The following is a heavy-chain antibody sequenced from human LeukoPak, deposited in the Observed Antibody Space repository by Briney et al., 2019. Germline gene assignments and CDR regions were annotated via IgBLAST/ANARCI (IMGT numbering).Heavy chain of an antibody. D-gene: IGHD3-10*01. CDR1: GFTFSDYY. CDR3: ARLYYYGSGSNKEYFDY. CDR2: VSSSSSYA. J-gene: IGHJ4*02. Sequence: GGSLRLSCAASGFTFSDYYMSWIRQAPGKGLEWVSYVSSSSSYANHAASVKGRFTIPRHNAKNSLYLQMNSLRAEDTAVYYCARLYYYGSGSNKEYFDYWGQGDLVTVSS. V-gene: IGHV3-11*03.